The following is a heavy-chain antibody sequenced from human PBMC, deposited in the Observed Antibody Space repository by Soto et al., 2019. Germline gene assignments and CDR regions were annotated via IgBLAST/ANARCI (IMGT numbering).Heavy chain of an antibody. CDR3: AKDPVPQLLPSWWFDP. Sequence: EVQLLESGGGLVQPGGSLRLSCAASGFAFGAYAMTWVRQAPGKGLEWVSVISGAGGNTYYADSVKGRFTVSRDNSKKMLYLEMNSLRVEDTAIYYWAKDPVPQLLPSWWFDPWGQGPRVTVSS. J-gene: IGHJ5*02. D-gene: IGHD2-2*01. CDR2: ISGAGGNT. CDR1: GFAFGAYA. V-gene: IGHV3-23*01.